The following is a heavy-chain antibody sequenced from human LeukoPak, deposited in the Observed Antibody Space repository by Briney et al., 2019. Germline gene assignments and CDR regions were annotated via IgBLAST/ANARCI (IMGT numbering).Heavy chain of an antibody. Sequence: SETLSLTCAVYGGSFSGYYWSWIRQPPGKGLEWIGEINHSGSTNHNPSLKSRVTISVDTSKNQFSLKLSSVTAADTAVYYCASWYSSGLNYWGQGTLVTVSS. CDR2: INHSGST. V-gene: IGHV4-34*01. J-gene: IGHJ4*02. CDR3: ASWYSSGLNY. CDR1: GGSFSGYY. D-gene: IGHD6-19*01.